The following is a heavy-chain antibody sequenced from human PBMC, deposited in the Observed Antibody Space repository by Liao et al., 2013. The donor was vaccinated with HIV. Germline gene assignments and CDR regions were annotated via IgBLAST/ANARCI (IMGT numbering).Heavy chain of an antibody. CDR2: IYYTGTT. Sequence: QVQLQESGPGLVKPSQTLSLTCTVSGGSLSSSDYYWSWIRQPPGKGLEWIGYIYYTGTTYSNPSLNSRVTISIDTSKNHFSLKLSSVTAADTAVYYCAREMPGQYRRWYFDLWGRGTLVTVSS. J-gene: IGHJ2*01. D-gene: IGHD1-14*01. CDR1: GGSLSSSDYY. CDR3: AREMPGQYRRWYFDL. V-gene: IGHV4-30-4*08.